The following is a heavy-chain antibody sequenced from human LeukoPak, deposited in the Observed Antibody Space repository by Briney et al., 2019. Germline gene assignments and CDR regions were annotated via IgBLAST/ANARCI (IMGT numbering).Heavy chain of an antibody. Sequence: GGSLRLSCTASGFTFGDYAMNWVRQAPGKGLEWVSYISSGGRIKYYADSVKGRFTISRDNAKNSLYLQMNSLRAEDTAVYYCARDEPGIAVDVGVYWGQGTLVTVSS. CDR2: ISSGGRIK. CDR3: ARDEPGIAVDVGVY. CDR1: GFTFGDYA. D-gene: IGHD6-19*01. J-gene: IGHJ4*02. V-gene: IGHV3-48*03.